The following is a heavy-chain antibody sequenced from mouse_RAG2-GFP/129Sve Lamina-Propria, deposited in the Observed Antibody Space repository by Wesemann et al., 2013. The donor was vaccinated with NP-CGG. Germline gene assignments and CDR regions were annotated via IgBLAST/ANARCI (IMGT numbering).Heavy chain of an antibody. CDR2: ISSGGDYI. D-gene: IGHD4-1*01. CDR3: TRDRLGRYFDV. Sequence: RVESGGGLVKPGGSLKLSCAASGFTFSDYGMHWVRQAPEKGLEWVAYISSGGDYIYYADTVKGRFTISRDNARNTLYLQMSSLKSEDTAMYYCTRDRLGRYFDVWGTGTTVTVSS. V-gene: IGHV5-17*03. CDR1: GFTFSDYG. J-gene: IGHJ1*03.